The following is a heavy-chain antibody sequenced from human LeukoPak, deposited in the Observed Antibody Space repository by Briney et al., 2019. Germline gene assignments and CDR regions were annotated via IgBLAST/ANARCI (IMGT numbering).Heavy chain of an antibody. CDR3: AGPSEYSYGLTY. D-gene: IGHD5-18*01. Sequence: PGGSLRLSCAASGFTLSSYWMSWVRQAPGKGLEWVANIKEDGSEKYYVDSVKGRFTISRDNAKNSLYLQMNSLRAEDTAVYYCAGPSEYSYGLTYWGQGTLVTVSS. J-gene: IGHJ4*02. CDR1: GFTLSSYW. CDR2: IKEDGSEK. V-gene: IGHV3-7*01.